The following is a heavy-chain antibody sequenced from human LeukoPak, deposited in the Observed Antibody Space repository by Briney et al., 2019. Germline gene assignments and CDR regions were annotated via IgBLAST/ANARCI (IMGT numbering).Heavy chain of an antibody. Sequence: SGGSLRLSCVASGFTFSHWSMNWGRQVPGKGLEWVSHIGSTGTTKYYADSVKGRFTISRDDAKNSLYLQMNSLRAEDTAVYYCARYCSSDSCEGYWGQGTLVTVSS. CDR1: GFTFSHWS. D-gene: IGHD2-2*01. CDR2: IGSTGTTK. CDR3: ARYCSSDSCEGY. V-gene: IGHV3-48*01. J-gene: IGHJ4*02.